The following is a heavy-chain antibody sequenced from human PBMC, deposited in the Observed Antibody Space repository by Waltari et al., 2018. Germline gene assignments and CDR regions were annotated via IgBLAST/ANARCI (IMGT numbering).Heavy chain of an antibody. CDR3: ARGSMGYYDSSGFDY. D-gene: IGHD3-22*01. J-gene: IGHJ4*02. CDR1: GGSISSGDYY. V-gene: IGHV4-30-4*08. CDR2: IYYSGST. Sequence: QVQLQESGPGLVKPSQTLSLTCTVSGGSISSGDYYWSWIRQPPGKGLEWIGYIYYSGSTYYNPSLKSRVTISVDTSKNQFSLKLSSVTAADTAVYYCARGSMGYYDSSGFDYWGQGTLVTVSS.